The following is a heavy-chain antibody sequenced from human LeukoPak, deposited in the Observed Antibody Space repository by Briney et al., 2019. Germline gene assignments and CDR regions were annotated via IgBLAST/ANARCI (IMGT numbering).Heavy chain of an antibody. D-gene: IGHD6-13*01. CDR1: GFTFSSYA. CDR2: ISGSGSSR. V-gene: IGHV3-23*01. Sequence: LPGGSLRLSCAASGFTFSSYAMSWVRQAPGKGLEWVSVISGSGSSRYYADSVKGRFTISRDNSKNTVFLQMNSLRVEDTAIYYCAKDIAAAGDYWGQGTLVTVSS. CDR3: AKDIAAAGDY. J-gene: IGHJ4*02.